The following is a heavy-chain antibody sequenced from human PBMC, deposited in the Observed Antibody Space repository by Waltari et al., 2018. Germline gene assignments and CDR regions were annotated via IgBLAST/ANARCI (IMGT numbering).Heavy chain of an antibody. D-gene: IGHD3-10*01. CDR3: ATSVGREYDAFDI. CDR1: GYTFTAYY. Sequence: EVQLVQSGAEVKKPGATVKISCKVSGYTFTAYYMHWVQQAPGKGLEWMGLVQPEDGETIYAEKCQGRGTRTADTSTDTADMELSSLRSEDTAVYYCATSVGREYDAFDIWGQGTMVTVSS. V-gene: IGHV1-69-2*01. CDR2: VQPEDGET. J-gene: IGHJ3*02.